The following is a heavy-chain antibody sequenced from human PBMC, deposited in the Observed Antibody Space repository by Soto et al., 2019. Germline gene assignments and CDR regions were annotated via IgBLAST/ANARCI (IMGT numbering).Heavy chain of an antibody. D-gene: IGHD1-26*01. CDR3: ARGSGSYSRYYYYGMDV. Sequence: GGSLRLSCAASGFTFSSYSMNWVRQAPGKGLEWVSSISSSSSYIYYADSVKGRFTISRDNAKNSLYLQMNSLRAEDTAVYYCARGSGSYSRYYYYGMDVWGQGTTVTAP. CDR2: ISSSSSYI. J-gene: IGHJ6*02. CDR1: GFTFSSYS. V-gene: IGHV3-21*01.